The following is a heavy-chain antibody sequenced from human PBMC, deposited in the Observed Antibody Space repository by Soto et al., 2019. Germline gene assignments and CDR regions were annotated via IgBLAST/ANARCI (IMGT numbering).Heavy chain of an antibody. V-gene: IGHV3-23*01. CDR1: GFIFSNYA. CDR2: SRGSGGST. J-gene: IGHJ6*03. CDR3: AKFRGPTYDFYYMDA. Sequence: EVQLLESGGGVVQPGGSLTLSCAASGFIFSNYAMTWVRQAPGKGLEWVSSRGSGGSTYQADSVKGRFFISRDNSKNMLYLQMDSLRAEDTAVYYCAKFRGPTYDFYYMDAWGKGTTVIVS. D-gene: IGHD3-10*01.